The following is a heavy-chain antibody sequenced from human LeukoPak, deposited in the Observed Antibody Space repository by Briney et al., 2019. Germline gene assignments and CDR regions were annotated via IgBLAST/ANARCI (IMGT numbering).Heavy chain of an antibody. CDR2: INPNSGGT. D-gene: IGHD1-26*01. CDR3: ARGVSGAYYYYYMDV. Sequence: ASVKVSCKASGYTFTSYGISWVRQAPGQGLEWVGWINPNSGGTNYAQKLQGRVTMTRDTSISTAYMELSSLRSDDSAVYYCARGVSGAYYYYYMDVWGKGTTVTVSS. V-gene: IGHV1-2*02. J-gene: IGHJ6*03. CDR1: GYTFTSYG.